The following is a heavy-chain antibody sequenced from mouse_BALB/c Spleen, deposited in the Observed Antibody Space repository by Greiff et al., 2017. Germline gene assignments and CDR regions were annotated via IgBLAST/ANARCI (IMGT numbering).Heavy chain of an antibody. D-gene: IGHD2-4*01. J-gene: IGHJ3*01. CDR3: ARVYYDYDWFAY. CDR2: IWAGGST. V-gene: IGHV2-9*02. Sequence: QVQLKESGPGLVAPSQSLSITCTVSGFSLSRYSVHWVRQPPGKGLEWLGVIWAGGSTNYNSALMSRLSISKDNSKSQVFLKMNSLQTEDTAMYYCARVYYDYDWFAYWGQGTLVTVSA. CDR1: GFSLSRYS.